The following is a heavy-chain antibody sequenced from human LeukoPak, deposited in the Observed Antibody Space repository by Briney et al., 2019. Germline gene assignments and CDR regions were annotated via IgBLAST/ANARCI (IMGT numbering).Heavy chain of an antibody. Sequence: PGGSLRLSCAASGFTFSSYAMSWVRQAPGKGLEWVSAISGSGGSTYYADSVKGRFTISRDNSKNTLYLQMNSLRAEDTAVYYCAKDGGSSWTRGNWFDPWGQGTLVTVSS. J-gene: IGHJ5*02. CDR2: ISGSGGST. CDR1: GFTFSSYA. CDR3: AKDGGSSWTRGNWFDP. V-gene: IGHV3-23*01. D-gene: IGHD6-13*01.